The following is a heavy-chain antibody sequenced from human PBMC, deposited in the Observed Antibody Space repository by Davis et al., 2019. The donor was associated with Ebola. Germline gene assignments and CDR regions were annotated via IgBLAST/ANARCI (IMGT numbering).Heavy chain of an antibody. CDR3: ARGRGGSYWRWFDP. J-gene: IGHJ5*02. V-gene: IGHV1-8*01. CDR2: MNPNSGNT. CDR1: GYTFTSYD. Sequence: ASVKVSCKASGYTFTSYDINWVRQATGQGLEWMGWMNPNSGNTGYAKKFQGRVTMTRNTSISTAYMELSSLRSEDTAVYYCARGRGGSYWRWFDPWGQGTLVTVSS. D-gene: IGHD1-26*01.